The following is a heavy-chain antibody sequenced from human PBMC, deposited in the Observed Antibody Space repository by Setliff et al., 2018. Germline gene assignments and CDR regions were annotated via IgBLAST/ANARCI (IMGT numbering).Heavy chain of an antibody. V-gene: IGHV3-30*18. D-gene: IGHD2-21*02. CDR3: AKCGGDHCCPLNYYQYMDV. Sequence: PGGSLRLSCAASGFTLSGYGMHWVRQAPGKGLEWVAIISHEGSTKYYADSVKGRFAISRDNSKNTVYLQMNSLRDEDTAVYYCAKCGGDHCCPLNYYQYMDVWGKGTTVTVSS. J-gene: IGHJ6*03. CDR1: GFTLSGYG. CDR2: ISHEGSTK.